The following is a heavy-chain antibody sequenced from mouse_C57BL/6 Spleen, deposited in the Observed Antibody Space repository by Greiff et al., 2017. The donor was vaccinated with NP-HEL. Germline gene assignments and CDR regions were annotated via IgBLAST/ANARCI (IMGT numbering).Heavy chain of an antibody. J-gene: IGHJ2*01. CDR3: ARSDYGPYFDY. Sequence: QVQLKESGAELVKPGASVKISCKASGYAFSSYWMNWVKQRPGKGLEWIGQIYPGDGDTNYNGKFKGKATLTADKSSSTAYMQLSSLTSEDSAVYFCARSDYGPYFDYWGQGTTLTVSS. D-gene: IGHD1-2*01. CDR2: IYPGDGDT. CDR1: GYAFSSYW. V-gene: IGHV1-80*01.